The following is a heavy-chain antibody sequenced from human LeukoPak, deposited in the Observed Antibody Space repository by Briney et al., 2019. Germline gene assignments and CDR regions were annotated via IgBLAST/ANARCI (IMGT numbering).Heavy chain of an antibody. CDR1: GFTFDNYA. Sequence: GGSLRLSCAASGFTFDNYAMNWVRQVPGKGLEWLSLISWNSGTIGYADSVKGRFTISRDNANNFLYLQMNSLRAEDTALYYCARAYKDRSLAGKKEFFQHWGQGTLVTVSS. CDR2: ISWNSGTI. V-gene: IGHV3-9*01. J-gene: IGHJ1*01. CDR3: ARAYKDRSLAGKKEFFQH. D-gene: IGHD6-19*01.